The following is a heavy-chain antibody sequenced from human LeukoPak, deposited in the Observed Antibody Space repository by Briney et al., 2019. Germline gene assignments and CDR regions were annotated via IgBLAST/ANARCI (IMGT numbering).Heavy chain of an antibody. D-gene: IGHD2-15*01. CDR2: ISGSGGST. CDR1: GFTFSSYA. J-gene: IGHJ6*02. CDR3: AGRVCSGGSCYSRVGMDV. V-gene: IGHV3-23*01. Sequence: GGSLRLSCAASGFTFSSYAMSWVRQAPGKGLEWVSAISGSGGSTYYADSVKGRFTISRDNSKNTLYLQMNSLRAEDTAVYYCAGRVCSGGSCYSRVGMDVWGQGTTVTVSS.